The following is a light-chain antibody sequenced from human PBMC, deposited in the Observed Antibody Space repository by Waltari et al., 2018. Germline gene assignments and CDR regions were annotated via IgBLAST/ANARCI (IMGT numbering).Light chain of an antibody. CDR2: HVD. CDR3: CSYAGNKWL. V-gene: IGLV2-23*02. J-gene: IGLJ3*02. Sequence: QSALTQPASVSGSPGQSITISCSGSSGDVGMFNLVSWYQQHPGKAPQLIISHVDDRPSGVSSRFSASKSGHTASLTISGLQPEDEAEYYCCSYAGNKWLFGGGTKVTVL. CDR1: SGDVGMFNL.